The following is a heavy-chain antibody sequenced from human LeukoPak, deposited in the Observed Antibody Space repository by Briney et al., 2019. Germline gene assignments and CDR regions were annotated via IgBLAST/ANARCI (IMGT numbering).Heavy chain of an antibody. CDR2: IMQDGSEK. J-gene: IGHJ5*02. CDR1: GFTFSSYW. Sequence: PGESLRLSCAASGFTFSSYWMSWVRQAPGKGLEWVANIMQDGSEKYYVDSVKGRFTISRDNAKNSLYLQMNSLRAEDTAVYYCARSSGYYSPFDPWGQGTLVTVSS. V-gene: IGHV3-7*01. CDR3: ARSSGYYSPFDP. D-gene: IGHD3-22*01.